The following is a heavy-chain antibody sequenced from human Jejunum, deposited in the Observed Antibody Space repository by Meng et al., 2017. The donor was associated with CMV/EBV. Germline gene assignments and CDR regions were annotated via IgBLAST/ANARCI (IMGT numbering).Heavy chain of an antibody. V-gene: IGHV4-30-4*08. CDR1: GGTIGSGDDY. J-gene: IGHJ4*02. Sequence: VQSQASGTGLVKPSITRSPTCTGSGGTIGSGDDYWSWRPRPPGKGLEWIWYIHTTGSTYYNPSLKSPFDISLGTSRNHFSLTLSSVTAEDTAVYFCARGSIFVSFDSWGQGTLVTVSS. CDR3: ARGSIFVSFDS. CDR2: IHTTGST. D-gene: IGHD3-3*01.